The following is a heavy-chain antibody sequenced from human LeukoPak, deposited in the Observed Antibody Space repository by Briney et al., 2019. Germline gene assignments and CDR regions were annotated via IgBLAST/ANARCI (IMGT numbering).Heavy chain of an antibody. CDR2: ISSSGSTI. Sequence: GGSLRLSCAASGFTVSSNYMSWVRQAPGKGLEWVSYISSSGSTIYYADSVKGRFTISRDNAKNSLYLQMNSLRAEDTAVYYCARVRGSYFDYWGQGTLVTVSS. V-gene: IGHV3-11*04. CDR1: GFTVSSNY. CDR3: ARVRGSYFDY. D-gene: IGHD1-26*01. J-gene: IGHJ4*02.